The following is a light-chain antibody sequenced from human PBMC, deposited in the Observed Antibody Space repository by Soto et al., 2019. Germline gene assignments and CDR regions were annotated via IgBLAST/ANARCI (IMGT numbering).Light chain of an antibody. J-gene: IGKJ1*01. V-gene: IGKV3-20*01. Sequence: EIVLTQSPGTLSLSPGERASLSCRASQSVSSTYLAWYQQKPGQAPRLLIYATSTRATGLPDRFSGSGSGTDFTLTSSRLEPDDFAVYYCQKYGSSLWTFGQGTKVEIK. CDR2: ATS. CDR1: QSVSSTY. CDR3: QKYGSSLWT.